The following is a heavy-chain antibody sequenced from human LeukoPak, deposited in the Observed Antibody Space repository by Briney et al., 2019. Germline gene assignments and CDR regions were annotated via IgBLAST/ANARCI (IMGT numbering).Heavy chain of an antibody. CDR3: ARRWDSRFYFDY. Sequence: PGGSLRLSCAASGFTFSSYAMSWVRQAPGKGLEWVSGFHWNGGSTGYADSVRGRFTISRDNAKNSLYLQMNSLRAEDTALYYCARRWDSRFYFDYWGQGTLVTVSS. D-gene: IGHD1-26*01. CDR2: FHWNGGST. CDR1: GFTFSSYA. V-gene: IGHV3-20*04. J-gene: IGHJ4*02.